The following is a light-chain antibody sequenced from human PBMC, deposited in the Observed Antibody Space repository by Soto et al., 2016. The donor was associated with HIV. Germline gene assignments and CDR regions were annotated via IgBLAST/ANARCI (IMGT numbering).Light chain of an antibody. V-gene: IGKV1-6*02. Sequence: AIQMTQSPSSLSASVGDRITITCRASQDIRNDLGWYQQKPGKAPNLLIYAASSLQSGVPSRFSGSGPGTDFTLTISSLQPEDFATYYCLQDYSYPWTFGQGTKVEIK. CDR3: LQDYSYPWT. CDR2: AAS. J-gene: IGKJ1*01. CDR1: QDIRND.